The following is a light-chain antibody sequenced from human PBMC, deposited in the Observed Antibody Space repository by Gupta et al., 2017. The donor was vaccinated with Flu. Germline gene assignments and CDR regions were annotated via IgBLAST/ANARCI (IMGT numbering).Light chain of an antibody. CDR1: NTNVGDQG. CDR3: SAWDSRLSAWV. V-gene: IGLV10-54*04. CDR2: RDN. J-gene: IGLJ3*02. Sequence: NNTNVGDQGAAWLQQHQGHPPKLLSCRDNNRPSGISERFSASRSGNTASLTITGLQPEDEADYYCSAWDSRLSAWVFGGGTKLTVL.